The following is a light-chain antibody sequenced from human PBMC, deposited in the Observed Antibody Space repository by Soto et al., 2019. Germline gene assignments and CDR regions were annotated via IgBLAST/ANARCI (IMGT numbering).Light chain of an antibody. J-gene: IGKJ1*01. CDR2: GAS. V-gene: IGKV3-15*01. CDR1: QSVSSN. Sequence: EIVMTQSPATLAVSPGERATLSCRASQSVSSNLAWYLQKPGQAPRLLIYGASTRAPGIPARFSGSGSGTEFTLTISSLQSEDFAVYYCQQYSNWPLAFGQGTKVDIK. CDR3: QQYSNWPLA.